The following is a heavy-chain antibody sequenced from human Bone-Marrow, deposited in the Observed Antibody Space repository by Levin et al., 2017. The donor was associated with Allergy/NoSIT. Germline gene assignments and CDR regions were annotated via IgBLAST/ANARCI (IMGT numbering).Heavy chain of an antibody. J-gene: IGHJ4*02. CDR1: GFTFSSYG. CDR3: AKDRESIGGFDY. D-gene: IGHD6-6*01. V-gene: IGHV3-30*18. Sequence: SCAASGFTFSSYGMHWVRQAPGKGLEWVAVISYDGSNKYYADSVKGRFTISRDNSKNTLYLQMNSLRAEDTAVYYCAKDRESIGGFDYWGQGTLVTVSS. CDR2: ISYDGSNK.